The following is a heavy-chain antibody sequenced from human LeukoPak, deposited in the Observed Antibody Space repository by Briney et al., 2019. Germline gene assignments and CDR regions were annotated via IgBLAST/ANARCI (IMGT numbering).Heavy chain of an antibody. CDR1: GFTFNSNG. CDR2: ISNGRTI. J-gene: IGHJ4*02. V-gene: IGHV3-48*03. CDR3: ARDYSSSSGNVFDY. Sequence: AVTLRLSCAASGFTFNSNGLNCVRPAPGKGLQGVSYISNGRTIYYADSVKGRFTLSRDNAKNSLYLQMNSLRAEDTAVYYCARDYSSSSGNVFDYWGQGTLVTVSS. D-gene: IGHD6-6*01.